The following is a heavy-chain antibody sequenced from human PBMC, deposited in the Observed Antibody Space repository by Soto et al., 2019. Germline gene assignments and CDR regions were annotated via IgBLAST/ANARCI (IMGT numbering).Heavy chain of an antibody. CDR2: SSATGAGT. J-gene: IGHJ4*02. CDR3: AKDRRAGGNYGFYSDF. Sequence: EVQLLESGGGLVQPGGSLRLSCAASGFTFSSYGMPWVRQAPGKGLEWVSFSSATGAGTYYADSVKGRFTISRDNSKNTLYLQMTSLRADDTAVDYCAKDRRAGGNYGFYSDFWGQGALVIFSS. CDR1: GFTFSSYG. D-gene: IGHD1-7*01. V-gene: IGHV3-23*01.